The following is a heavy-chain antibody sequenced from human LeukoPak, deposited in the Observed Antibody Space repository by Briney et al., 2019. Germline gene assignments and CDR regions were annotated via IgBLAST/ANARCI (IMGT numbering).Heavy chain of an antibody. CDR1: GYSFTSYW. D-gene: IGHD2-8*01. V-gene: IGHV5-51*01. J-gene: IGHJ4*02. Sequence: GESLKIFCRGSGYSFTSYWIGWVRQMPGEGLELMGIIYPGDSDTRYSPSFQGQVTISADKSITTAYLQWSSLKASDTAMYYCARHKFRGSLTSFDYWGQGTLVTVSS. CDR2: IYPGDSDT. CDR3: ARHKFRGSLTSFDY.